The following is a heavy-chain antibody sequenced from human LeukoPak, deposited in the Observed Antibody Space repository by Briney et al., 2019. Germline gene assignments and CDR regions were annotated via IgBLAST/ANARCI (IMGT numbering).Heavy chain of an antibody. Sequence: GGSLRLSCAASGFTFSSYSMNWVRQAPGKGLEWVSAISGSGGSTYYADSVKGRFTISRDNSKNTLYLQMNSLRAEDTAVYYCARRGWVTMIVVVIGNAFDIWGQGTMVTVSS. CDR3: ARRGWVTMIVVVIGNAFDI. CDR2: ISGSGGST. V-gene: IGHV3-23*01. J-gene: IGHJ3*02. D-gene: IGHD3-22*01. CDR1: GFTFSSYS.